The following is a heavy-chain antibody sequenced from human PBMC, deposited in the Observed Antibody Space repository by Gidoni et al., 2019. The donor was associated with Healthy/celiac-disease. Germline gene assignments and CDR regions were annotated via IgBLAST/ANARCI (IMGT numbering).Heavy chain of an antibody. CDR1: GFTFDAYA. D-gene: IGHD3-3*01. Sequence: EVQLVESGGGLVQPGRSLSLTCAASGFTFDAYAMHWVRQAPGKGLEWVSGISWNSGSIGYADSVKGRFTISRDNAKNSLYLQMNSLRAEDTALYYCAKGYYDLWSGSSFYYYGMDVWGQGTTVTVSS. CDR3: AKGYYDLWSGSSFYYYGMDV. CDR2: ISWNSGSI. J-gene: IGHJ6*02. V-gene: IGHV3-9*01.